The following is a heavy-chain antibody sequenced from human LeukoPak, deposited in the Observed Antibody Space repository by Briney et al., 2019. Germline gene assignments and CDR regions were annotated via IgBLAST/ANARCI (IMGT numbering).Heavy chain of an antibody. V-gene: IGHV4-38-2*02. CDR3: ARTPLNYYDSSGYYFDAFDI. CDR2: IYHGGNT. J-gene: IGHJ3*02. Sequence: PSETLSLTCTVSGYSISSGSYWGWIRQPPGKGLEWIGNIYHGGNTYYNPSLKSRVTISVDTSKNQFSLRLSSVTAADTAVYYCARTPLNYYDSSGYYFDAFDIWGQGTMVTVSS. CDR1: GYSISSGSY. D-gene: IGHD3-22*01.